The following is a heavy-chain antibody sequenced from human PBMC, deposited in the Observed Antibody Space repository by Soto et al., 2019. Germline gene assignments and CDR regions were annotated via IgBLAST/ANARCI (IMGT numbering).Heavy chain of an antibody. CDR1: GFTFSSYA. CDR3: AKDSVGYSSTSCYYYYYGMDV. CDR2: ISYDGSNK. V-gene: IGHV3-30-3*01. Sequence: GGSLRLSCAASGFTFSSYAMHWVRQAPGKGLEWVAVISYDGSNKYYADSVKGRFTISRDNSKNTLYLQMNSLRAEDTAVYYCAKDSVGYSSTSCYYYYYGMDVWGQGTTVTVSS. J-gene: IGHJ6*02. D-gene: IGHD2-2*01.